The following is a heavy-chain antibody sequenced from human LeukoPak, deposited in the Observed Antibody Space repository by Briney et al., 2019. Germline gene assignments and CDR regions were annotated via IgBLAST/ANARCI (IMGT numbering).Heavy chain of an antibody. CDR1: GGSFSGYY. CDR3: ARGPGLSGDRRAALDY. V-gene: IGHV4-34*01. J-gene: IGHJ4*02. CDR2: INHSGST. D-gene: IGHD2-21*02. Sequence: SETLSLTCAVYGGSFSGYYWSWIRQPPGKGLEWIGEINHSGSTNYNPSLKSRVTISVDTSKNQFSLKLSSVTAADTAVYYCARGPGLSGDRRAALDYWGQGTLVTVSS.